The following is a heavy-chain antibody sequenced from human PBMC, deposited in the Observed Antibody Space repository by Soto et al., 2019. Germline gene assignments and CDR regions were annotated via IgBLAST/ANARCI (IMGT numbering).Heavy chain of an antibody. CDR1: GFTFSSYA. CDR2: ISGSGGGT. D-gene: IGHD2-15*01. J-gene: IGHJ3*02. CDR3: AKDLYCSGGSCYSADYAFDI. Sequence: EVQLLESGGGLVQPGGSLRLSCAASGFTFSSYAMSWVRQAPGKGLEWVSAISGSGGGTYYADSVKGRFTISRANSKNPLYLQMNSLRAEDTAVYYCAKDLYCSGGSCYSADYAFDIWGQGTMVTVSS. V-gene: IGHV3-23*01.